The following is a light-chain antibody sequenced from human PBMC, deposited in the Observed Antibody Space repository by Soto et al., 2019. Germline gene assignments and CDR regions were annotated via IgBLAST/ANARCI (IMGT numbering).Light chain of an antibody. CDR3: SSYTSSNTYV. Sequence: QSALTQPASVSGSPGQSITISCTGNSSDVGGYKSVSWYQQHPGKAPKLMIFDVSNRPSGVSNRFSGSKSGNTASLTISGLKAEDEADYYCSSYTSSNTYVFGTGTKLTVL. J-gene: IGLJ1*01. CDR1: SSDVGGYKS. CDR2: DVS. V-gene: IGLV2-14*01.